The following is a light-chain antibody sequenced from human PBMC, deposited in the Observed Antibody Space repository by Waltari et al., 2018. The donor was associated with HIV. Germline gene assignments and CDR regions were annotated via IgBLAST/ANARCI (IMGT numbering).Light chain of an antibody. J-gene: IGKJ2*03. CDR2: AAS. V-gene: IGKV1-39*01. Sequence: DIQMTQSPSSLSASVGDRVTITCRASQRISNYLNWYQQKPGKAPKLLIYAASTLQSGVPSRFSGSGSGTDFTLTISSLLPEDLATYFCQQIYTTSYSFGQGTKLQIK. CDR1: QRISNY. CDR3: QQIYTTSYS.